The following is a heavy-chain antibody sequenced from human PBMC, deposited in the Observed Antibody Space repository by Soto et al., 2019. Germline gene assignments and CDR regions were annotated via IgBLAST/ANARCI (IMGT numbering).Heavy chain of an antibody. J-gene: IGHJ4*02. CDR2: IYYSGST. CDR3: ARHNYGSGSTYFDY. CDR1: GDLNTNFY. Sequence: SETLSLTCTVSGDLNTNFYWSWIRQPPGKGLEWIGYIYYSGSTNYNPSLKSRVTISVDTSKNQFSLKLNSMTAADTAVYYCARHNYGSGSTYFDYWGQGTLVTVS. D-gene: IGHD3-10*01. V-gene: IGHV4-59*08.